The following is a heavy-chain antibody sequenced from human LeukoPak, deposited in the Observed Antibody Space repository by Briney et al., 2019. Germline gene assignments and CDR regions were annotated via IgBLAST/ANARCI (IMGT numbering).Heavy chain of an antibody. CDR2: ISLTGLT. J-gene: IGHJ4*02. CDR1: GGSISNTNW. Sequence: SATLSLTCGVSGGSISNTNWWSWVRQPPGQGLEWIGEISLTGLTHYNPSLESRVTVSLDKSKNQLSLSLTSVTAADTAVYYCSRENGAFSPFGYWGQGILVTVLS. CDR3: SRENGAFSPFGY. V-gene: IGHV4-4*02. D-gene: IGHD2-8*01.